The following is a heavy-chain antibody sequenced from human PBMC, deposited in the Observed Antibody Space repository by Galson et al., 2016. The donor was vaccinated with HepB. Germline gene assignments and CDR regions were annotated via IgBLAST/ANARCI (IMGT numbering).Heavy chain of an antibody. CDR1: GFTFSTDS. Sequence: SLRLSCAAAGFTFSTDSMHWVRQAPGKGLVWVSRINSDGSSTGFADSVKGRFTISRDNAKNTLYLQMNSLRAEDTAVYYCASSVRGSGSPPGGYWGQGTLVTVAS. D-gene: IGHD3-10*01. CDR2: INSDGSST. V-gene: IGHV3-74*01. J-gene: IGHJ4*02. CDR3: ASSVRGSGSPPGGY.